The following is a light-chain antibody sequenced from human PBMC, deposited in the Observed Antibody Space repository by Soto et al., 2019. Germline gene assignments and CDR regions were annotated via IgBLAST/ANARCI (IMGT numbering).Light chain of an antibody. V-gene: IGKV1-5*01. J-gene: IGKJ1*01. CDR3: QQYNSYSWT. CDR1: ESASIW. CDR2: DAS. Sequence: DIQMTQSPSTLSASVGDRVTITCRASESASIWLAWYQQKPGKAPKLLIYDASTLESGVPSRFSGSRSGTEFTLTISSLQPDDFATYYCQQYNSYSWTFGQGTKV.